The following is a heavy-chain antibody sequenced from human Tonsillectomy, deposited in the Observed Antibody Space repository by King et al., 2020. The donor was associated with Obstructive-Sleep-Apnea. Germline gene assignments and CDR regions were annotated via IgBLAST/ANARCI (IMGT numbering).Heavy chain of an antibody. CDR3: ARGEETYYSDY. J-gene: IGHJ4*02. V-gene: IGHV4-31*03. CDR1: VGSISSGGHY. CDR2: IYYSGST. Sequence: VQLQESGPGLVKPSQTLSLTCTVSVGSISSGGHYWSWIRQHPGKGLEWIGYIYYSGSTYYNPSLNSRVTMSVYTSKNQFSLKLSSVTAADTAVYYCARGEETYYSDYWGQRTLVTVSS.